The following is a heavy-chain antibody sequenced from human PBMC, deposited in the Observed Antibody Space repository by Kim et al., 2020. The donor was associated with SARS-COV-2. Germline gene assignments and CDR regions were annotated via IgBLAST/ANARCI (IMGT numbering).Heavy chain of an antibody. V-gene: IGHV4-34*01. Sequence: SETLSLTCAVYGGSFSGYYWSWIRQPPGKGLEWIGEINLSGSTNYNPSLKSRVTISVDTSKNQFSLKLSSVTAADTVVYYCARARSSSWYYPYYYYYGMDVWGQGTTVTVS. CDR2: INLSGST. CDR3: ARARSSSWYYPYYYYYGMDV. CDR1: GGSFSGYY. J-gene: IGHJ6*02. D-gene: IGHD6-13*01.